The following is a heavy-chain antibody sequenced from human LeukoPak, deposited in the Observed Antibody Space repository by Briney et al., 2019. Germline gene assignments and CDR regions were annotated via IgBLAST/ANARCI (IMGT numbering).Heavy chain of an antibody. Sequence: GSLRLSCTASGFTFGDYAMSWVRQAPGKGLEWVGFIRSKAYGGTTEYAASVKGRFTISRDDSKSIAYLQMNSLKTEDTAVYYCTRDVTIFGVGYYYYYMDVWGKGTTVTVSS. CDR2: IRSKAYGGTT. CDR3: TRDVTIFGVGYYYYYMDV. V-gene: IGHV3-49*04. CDR1: GFTFGDYA. D-gene: IGHD3-3*01. J-gene: IGHJ6*03.